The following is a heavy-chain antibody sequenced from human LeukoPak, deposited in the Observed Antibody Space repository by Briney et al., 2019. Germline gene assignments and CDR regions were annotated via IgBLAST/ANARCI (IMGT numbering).Heavy chain of an antibody. D-gene: IGHD3-22*01. V-gene: IGHV1-18*01. CDR1: GYTFTSYG. CDR2: ISAYNGNT. CDR3: AREGSYYYDSSGYSSFDY. J-gene: IGHJ4*02. Sequence: ASVKVSCKASGYTFTSYGISWVRQAPGQGLEWMGWISAYNGNTNYAQKLQGRVTMTTDTSTSTAYMELRSLRSDDTAVYYCAREGSYYYDSSGYSSFDYWGRGTLVSVSS.